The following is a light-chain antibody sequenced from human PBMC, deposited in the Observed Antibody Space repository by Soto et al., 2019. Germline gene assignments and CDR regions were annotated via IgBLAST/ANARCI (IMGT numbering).Light chain of an antibody. CDR1: QTISTY. V-gene: IGKV1-39*01. Sequence: DVQXXQSPSSLSAXXXXRVVITCRASQTISTYLNWYRQKPGKAPELLIYGTSNLESGVPSRFSGSGSGTEFTLTISSLRPDDFATYFCQQSSITPLTFGGGTKVEIK. CDR2: GTS. CDR3: QQSSITPLT. J-gene: IGKJ4*01.